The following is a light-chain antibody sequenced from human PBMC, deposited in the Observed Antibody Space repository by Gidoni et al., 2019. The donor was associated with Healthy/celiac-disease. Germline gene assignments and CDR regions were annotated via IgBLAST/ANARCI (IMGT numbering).Light chain of an antibody. CDR2: AAS. Sequence: AIKMTQSPSSLSASVGDRVTITCRASQGIRNDLGWYQQKPGKAPKLLIYAASSLPSGVPSRFSGSGSGTDFTLTISSLQPEDFATYYCLQEYNYPRTFGQGTKVEIK. CDR3: LQEYNYPRT. CDR1: QGIRND. J-gene: IGKJ1*01. V-gene: IGKV1-6*01.